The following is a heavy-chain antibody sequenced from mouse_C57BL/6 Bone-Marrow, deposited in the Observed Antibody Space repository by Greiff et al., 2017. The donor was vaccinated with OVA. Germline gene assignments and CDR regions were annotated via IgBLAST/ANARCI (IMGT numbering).Heavy chain of an antibody. V-gene: IGHV7-3*01. CDR1: GFTFTNYY. J-gene: IGHJ2*01. Sequence: DVKLVESGGGLVQPGDSLSLSCAASGFTFTNYYMSWVRQPPGKALEWLAFIRNKPNGSTTEYSASVKGRFTISRDNSQSILYLQMNALRAEDSATYDCARYKGRVAVDYIDYWGQGTARTVSS. D-gene: IGHD1-1*01. CDR2: IRNKPNGSTT. CDR3: ARYKGRVAVDYIDY.